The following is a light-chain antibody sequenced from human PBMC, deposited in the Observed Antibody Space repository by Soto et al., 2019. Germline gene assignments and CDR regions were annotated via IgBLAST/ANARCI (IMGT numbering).Light chain of an antibody. J-gene: IGKJ4*01. V-gene: IGKV1-5*03. CDR1: QSISSW. Sequence: DIQMTQSPSTLSASVGDRVTITCRASQSISSWLAWYQQKPGKAPKLLIYKTSSLESGDPSRKSGSGSGTEFTLTISSLQPDDFATYYCQQYNSYCTFGGGTKGDIK. CDR2: KTS. CDR3: QQYNSYCT.